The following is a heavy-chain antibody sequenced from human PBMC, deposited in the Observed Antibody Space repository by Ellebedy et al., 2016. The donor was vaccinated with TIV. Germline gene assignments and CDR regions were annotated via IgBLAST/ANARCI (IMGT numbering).Heavy chain of an antibody. CDR2: ISSSSSTI. V-gene: IGHV3-48*04. Sequence: GESLKISCAASGFTFSRYSMNWVRQAPGKGLEWVSYISSSSSTIYYADSVKGRFTISRDNAKNSLYLQMNSLRAEDTAVYYCARDAHSSGEINWFDPWGQGTLVTVSS. D-gene: IGHD3-22*01. CDR3: ARDAHSSGEINWFDP. J-gene: IGHJ5*02. CDR1: GFTFSRYS.